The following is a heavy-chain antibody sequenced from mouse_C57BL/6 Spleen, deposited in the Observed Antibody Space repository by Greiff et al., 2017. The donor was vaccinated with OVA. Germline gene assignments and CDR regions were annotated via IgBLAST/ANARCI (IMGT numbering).Heavy chain of an antibody. V-gene: IGHV2-5*01. D-gene: IGHD2-4*01. J-gene: IGHJ4*01. Sequence: VKLMESGPGPVQPSQSLSITCTVSGFSLTSYGVHWVRQSPGKGLEWLGVIWRGGSTDYNAAFMSRLSITKDNSKSQVFFKMNSLQADDTAIYYCAKGDYDEGLYAMDYWGQGTSVTVSS. CDR1: GFSLTSYG. CDR2: IWRGGST. CDR3: AKGDYDEGLYAMDY.